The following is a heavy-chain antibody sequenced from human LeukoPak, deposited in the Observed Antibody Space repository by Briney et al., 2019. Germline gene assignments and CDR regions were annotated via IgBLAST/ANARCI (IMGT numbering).Heavy chain of an antibody. J-gene: IGHJ6*03. D-gene: IGHD3-9*01. Sequence: ARSLRLSCEASGFTFSHYGIHWVRQTPGKGLEWVAAISSDGVEKHYADSVKGRFTISRDNSKSTLYLQMNSLRAEDTALYYCAREGHYDILTGYSPVEYYFYYMDVWGKGTTVTVSS. CDR1: GFTFSHYG. CDR2: ISSDGVEK. V-gene: IGHV3-30*04. CDR3: AREGHYDILTGYSPVEYYFYYMDV.